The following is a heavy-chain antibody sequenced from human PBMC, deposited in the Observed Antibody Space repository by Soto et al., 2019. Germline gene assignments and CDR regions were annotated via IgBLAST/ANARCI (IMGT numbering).Heavy chain of an antibody. CDR1: GFIFSNSW. CDR3: TKPQVYCSSTTCYSDYYYYYGMDV. V-gene: IGHV3-7*03. CDR2: IKQDGSQK. Sequence: PGGSLRPSCAASGFIFSNSWMSWVRQAPGKGLEWVANIKQDGSQKYYVDSVKGRFTISRDNAKNSPYLQMNSLRAEDTAVYYCTKPQVYCSSTTCYSDYYYYYGMDVWGQGTTVTVSS. J-gene: IGHJ6*02. D-gene: IGHD2-2*01.